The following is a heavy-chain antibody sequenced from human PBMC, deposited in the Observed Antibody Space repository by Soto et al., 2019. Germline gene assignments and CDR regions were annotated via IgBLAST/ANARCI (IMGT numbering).Heavy chain of an antibody. D-gene: IGHD2-2*01. J-gene: IGHJ4*02. Sequence: GGSLRLSCAASGFTFSSYTMNWVRQAPGKGLEWVSSISSTSTYIYHADSLKGRFTISRDNAKNSLYLQMNSLRAEDTAVYYCARVGTYCRSTSCYVNYLDNWGQGTLVTVSS. CDR2: ISSTSTYI. CDR1: GFTFSSYT. V-gene: IGHV3-21*01. CDR3: ARVGTYCRSTSCYVNYLDN.